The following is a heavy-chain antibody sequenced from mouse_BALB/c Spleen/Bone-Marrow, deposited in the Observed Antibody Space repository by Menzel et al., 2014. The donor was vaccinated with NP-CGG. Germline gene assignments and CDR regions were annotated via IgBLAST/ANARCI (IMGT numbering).Heavy chain of an antibody. Sequence: EVKLMESGPGLVKPSQSLSLPCTVTGYSITSDYAWNWIQQFPGNKLEWMGYISYSGSTSYNPSLKSRISITRDTSKNQFFLQLNSVTTEDTATYYCARGITTAWFAYWGQGTLATVSA. D-gene: IGHD2-4*01. J-gene: IGHJ3*01. CDR3: ARGITTAWFAY. CDR1: GYSITSDYA. V-gene: IGHV3-2*02. CDR2: ISYSGST.